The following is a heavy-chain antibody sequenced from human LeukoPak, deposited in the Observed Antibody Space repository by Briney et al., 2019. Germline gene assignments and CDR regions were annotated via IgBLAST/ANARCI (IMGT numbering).Heavy chain of an antibody. CDR1: GYTFTGSY. Sequence: ASVKVSCRASGYTFTGSYRHGWQKAPGQGFKGLEWINPNSGGTNYAQKFQGRVTVTADKSTTTAYMELRGLRSEDTAVYYCARDYDSSGPQKNYFDNWGQGVLVTVSS. J-gene: IGHJ4*02. V-gene: IGHV1-2*02. CDR3: ARDYDSSGPQKNYFDN. CDR2: INPNSGGT. D-gene: IGHD3-22*01.